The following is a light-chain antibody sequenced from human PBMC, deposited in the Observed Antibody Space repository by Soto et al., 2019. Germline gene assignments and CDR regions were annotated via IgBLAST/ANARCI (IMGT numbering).Light chain of an antibody. Sequence: EIVLTQSPGTLSLSPGERATLSCRASQSVSSSYLAWYQQKPGQAPRLLIYGASSRATGIPDRFSGSGSGTDFTLTISRLEPEDFAVYYCQQLGTFGQGTKVAIK. V-gene: IGKV3-20*01. CDR3: QQLGT. CDR2: GAS. CDR1: QSVSSSY. J-gene: IGKJ1*01.